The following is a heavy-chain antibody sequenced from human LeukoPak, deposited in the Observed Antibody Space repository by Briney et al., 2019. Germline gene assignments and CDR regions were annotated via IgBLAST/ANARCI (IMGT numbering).Heavy chain of an antibody. Sequence: GGSLRLSCAASGFTFSDYYMSWVRHAPGEGLRWVSYISSSGSTIYYAVSVKVRLTISRDNAMNSLYLQMNSLRAEDTAVYYCARDTGGSYADYWGQGTLVTVSS. CDR1: GFTFSDYY. D-gene: IGHD1-26*01. CDR2: ISSSGSTI. V-gene: IGHV3-11*04. J-gene: IGHJ4*02. CDR3: ARDTGGSYADY.